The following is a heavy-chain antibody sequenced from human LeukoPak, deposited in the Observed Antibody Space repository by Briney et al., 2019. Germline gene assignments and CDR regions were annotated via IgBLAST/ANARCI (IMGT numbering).Heavy chain of an antibody. CDR1: GGSISRYY. Sequence: SETLSLTCTVSGGSISRYYWSWIRQPPGKGLEWIGYIYYSGSIKYNPSLKSRVTISVDTSKNQFSLKLSSVTAADTAVYYCARPVTELTDWYFDLWGRGTLVTVSS. CDR3: ARPVTELTDWYFDL. CDR2: IYYSGSI. V-gene: IGHV4-59*01. D-gene: IGHD1-7*01. J-gene: IGHJ2*01.